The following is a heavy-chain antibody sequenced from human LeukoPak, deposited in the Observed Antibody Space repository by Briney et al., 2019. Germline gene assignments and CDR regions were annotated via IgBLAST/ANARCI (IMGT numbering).Heavy chain of an antibody. V-gene: IGHV3-23*01. CDR2: ISGSGGST. D-gene: IGHD6-13*01. CDR3: AKVGYVGSSWTNYFQDYYYYGMDV. CDR1: GFTFSSYA. Sequence: GGSLRLSCAASGFTFSSYAMSWVRQAPGKGLEWVSAISGSGGSTYYADSVKGRFTISRDNSKNTLYLQMNSLRAEDTAVYYCAKVGYVGSSWTNYFQDYYYYGMDVWGQGTTVTVSS. J-gene: IGHJ6*02.